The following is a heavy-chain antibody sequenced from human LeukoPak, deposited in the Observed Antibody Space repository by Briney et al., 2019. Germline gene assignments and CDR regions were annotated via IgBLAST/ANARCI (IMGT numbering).Heavy chain of an antibody. CDR3: AKDLRGYDILTGPSWFDP. J-gene: IGHJ5*02. Sequence: PGGSLRLSCAASGFTFSSYAMSWVHQAPGKGLEWVSAISGSGGSTYYADSVKGRFTISRDNSKNTLYLQMNSLRAEDTAVYYCAKDLRGYDILTGPSWFDPWGQGTLVTVSS. V-gene: IGHV3-23*01. D-gene: IGHD3-9*01. CDR2: ISGSGGST. CDR1: GFTFSSYA.